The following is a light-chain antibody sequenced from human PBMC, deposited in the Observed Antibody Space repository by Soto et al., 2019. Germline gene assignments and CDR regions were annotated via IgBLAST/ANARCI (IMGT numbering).Light chain of an antibody. V-gene: IGLV2-23*03. J-gene: IGLJ1*01. CDR3: CSYAGHSTFV. Sequence: QSALTQPHSATGSPAKSIIISCSGTRCNVGGYNLVSWYQHHPGKAPKAVIYEGNKRPLGISDRFSASKSGNTAALTISGLQTEDEADYYCCSYAGHSTFVFGSGTKVTV. CDR1: RCNVGGYNL. CDR2: EGN.